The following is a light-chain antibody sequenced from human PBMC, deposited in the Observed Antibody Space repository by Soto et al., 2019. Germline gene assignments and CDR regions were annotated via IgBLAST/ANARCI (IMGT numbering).Light chain of an antibody. J-gene: IGKJ3*01. Sequence: DIQMTQSPSSLSASVGDRVTITCRASQGISNYLAWYQQKPGKVPKLLIYAASILQSGVPSRFSGSGSGTDFTITISSLQPEDVANYYCQKYNSAPGHPLGPGTKVDIK. CDR3: QKYNSAPGHP. CDR2: AAS. CDR1: QGISNY. V-gene: IGKV1-27*01.